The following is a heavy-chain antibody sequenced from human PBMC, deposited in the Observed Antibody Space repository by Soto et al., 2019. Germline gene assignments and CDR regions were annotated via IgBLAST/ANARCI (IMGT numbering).Heavy chain of an antibody. V-gene: IGHV3-33*01. Sequence: QVQLVESGGGVVQPGRSLRLSCAASGFTFSSYGMHWVRQAPGKGLEWVAVIWYDGSNKYYADSVKGRFTISRDNSKNTLYLQKISLRAEDTAVYYCARDSSGYYYSVGAFDIWGQGTMVTVSS. CDR2: IWYDGSNK. D-gene: IGHD3-22*01. CDR1: GFTFSSYG. J-gene: IGHJ3*02. CDR3: ARDSSGYYYSVGAFDI.